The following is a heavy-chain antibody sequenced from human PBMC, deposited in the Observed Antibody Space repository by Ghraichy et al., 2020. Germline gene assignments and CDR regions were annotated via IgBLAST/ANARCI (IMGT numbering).Heavy chain of an antibody. J-gene: IGHJ6*02. D-gene: IGHD3-3*02. V-gene: IGHV4-31*03. CDR3: ARGGIRTSYYYGMDV. CDR1: GGSISSGGYY. CDR2: IYYSGST. Sequence: SQTLSLTCTVSGGSISSGGYYWSWIRQHPGKGLEWIGYIYYSGSTYYNPSLKSRVTISVDTSKNQFSLKLSSVTAADTAVYYCARGGIRTSYYYGMDVWGPGTTVTVSS.